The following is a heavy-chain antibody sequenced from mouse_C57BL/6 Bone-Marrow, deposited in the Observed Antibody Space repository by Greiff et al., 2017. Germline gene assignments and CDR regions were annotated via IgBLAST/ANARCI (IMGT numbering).Heavy chain of an antibody. D-gene: IGHD1-1*01. CDR2: IDPNSGGT. CDR3: ERKGFYYYGSTWYFDV. Sequence: QVQLQQSGAELVKPGASVKLSCKASGYTFTSYWMHWVKQRPGRGLEWIGRIDPNSGGTKYNEKFKSKATLTVDKPSSTAYMQLSSLTSEASAVYYCERKGFYYYGSTWYFDVWGTGTTVTVSS. CDR1: GYTFTSYW. J-gene: IGHJ1*03. V-gene: IGHV1-72*01.